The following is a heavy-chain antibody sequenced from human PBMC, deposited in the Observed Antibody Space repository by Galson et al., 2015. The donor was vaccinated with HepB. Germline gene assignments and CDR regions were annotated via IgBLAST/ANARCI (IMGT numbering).Heavy chain of an antibody. CDR3: ARDRRVCSSTSCYFPFDY. J-gene: IGHJ4*02. CDR1: GGTFSSYA. CDR2: IIPIFGTA. D-gene: IGHD2-2*01. V-gene: IGHV1-69*13. Sequence: SVKVSCKASGGTFSSYAISWVRQAPGQGLEWMGGIIPIFGTANYAQKFQGRVTITADESTSTAYMELSSLRSEDTAVYYCARDRRVCSSTSCYFPFDYWGQGTLVTVSS.